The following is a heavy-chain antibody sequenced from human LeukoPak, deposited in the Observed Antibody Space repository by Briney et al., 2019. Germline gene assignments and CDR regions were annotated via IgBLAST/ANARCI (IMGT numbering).Heavy chain of an antibody. CDR2: ISGSGDST. CDR1: GFTFSSYA. J-gene: IGHJ6*02. CDR3: ARGVSGGYGMDV. D-gene: IGHD3-10*01. V-gene: IGHV3-23*01. Sequence: GGSLRLSCAASGFTFSSYAMSWVRQAPGKGLEWVSAISGSGDSTYYGDSVKGRFTISRDNSKNTLYLQMNSLRAEDTAVYYCARGVSGGYGMDVWGQGTTVTVSS.